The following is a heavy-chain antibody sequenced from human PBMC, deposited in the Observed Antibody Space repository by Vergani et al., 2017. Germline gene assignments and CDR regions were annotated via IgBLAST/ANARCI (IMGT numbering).Heavy chain of an antibody. CDR3: ARVSRGMTFGGFSGGVY. CDR2: IYYSGST. Sequence: QVQLQESGPGLVKPSETLSLTCTVSGGSISSYYWSWIRQPPGKGLEWIGYIYYSGSTNYNPSLKSRVTISVDTSKNQFSLKLSSVTAADTAVYYCARVSRGMTFGGFSGGVYWGQGTLVTVSS. D-gene: IGHD3-16*01. V-gene: IGHV4-59*01. J-gene: IGHJ4*02. CDR1: GGSISSYY.